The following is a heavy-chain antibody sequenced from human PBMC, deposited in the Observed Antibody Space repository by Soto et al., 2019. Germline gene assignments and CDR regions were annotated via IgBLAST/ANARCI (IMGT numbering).Heavy chain of an antibody. CDR2: IIPIFGTA. D-gene: IGHD2-2*01. J-gene: IGHJ5*02. Sequence: ASVKTSCKASGATFSSYAISWVRQAPGQGLEWMGGIIPIFGTANYAQKFQGRVTITANESTSTAYMELSSLRSEDTAVYYCASRNQLLWGVAAWGQGTLVTVSS. V-gene: IGHV1-69*13. CDR3: ASRNQLLWGVAA. CDR1: GATFSSYA.